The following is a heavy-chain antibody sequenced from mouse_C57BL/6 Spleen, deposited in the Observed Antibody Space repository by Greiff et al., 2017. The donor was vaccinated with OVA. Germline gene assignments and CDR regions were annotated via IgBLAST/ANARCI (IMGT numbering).Heavy chain of an antibody. J-gene: IGHJ3*01. V-gene: IGHV6-3*01. D-gene: IGHD2-3*01. Sequence: EVKVEESGGGLVQPGGSMKLSCVASGFTFSNYWMNWVRQSPEKGLEWVAQIRLKSDNYATHYAESVKGRFTISRDDSKSSVYLQMNNLRAEDTGIYYCTGYDGYHPWFAYWGQGTLVTVSA. CDR2: IRLKSDNYAT. CDR3: TGYDGYHPWFAY. CDR1: GFTFSNYW.